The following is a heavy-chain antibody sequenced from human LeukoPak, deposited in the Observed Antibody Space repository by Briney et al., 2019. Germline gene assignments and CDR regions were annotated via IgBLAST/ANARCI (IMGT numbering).Heavy chain of an antibody. CDR2: ISWNSGSI. V-gene: IGHV3-9*01. J-gene: IGHJ3*02. Sequence: GGSLRLSCAASGFTFDDYAMQWVRQAPGKGLEWVSGISWNSGSIGYADSVKGRFTISRDNAKNSLYLQMNSLRAEDTALHYCAKAYTSGYYLVDAFDIWGQGTMVTVSS. D-gene: IGHD3-22*01. CDR3: AKAYTSGYYLVDAFDI. CDR1: GFTFDDYA.